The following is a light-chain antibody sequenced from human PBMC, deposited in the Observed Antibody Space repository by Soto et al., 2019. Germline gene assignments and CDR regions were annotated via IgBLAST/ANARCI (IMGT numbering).Light chain of an antibody. CDR3: QQYYSTLRT. J-gene: IGKJ1*01. CDR2: WAS. V-gene: IGKV4-1*01. Sequence: DIVMNQSPDSLAVSLGERATINCKSSQSVLYSSNNKNYLAWYQQKPGQPPKLLIYWASTRESGVPDRFSGSGSGTDFTLTISSLQAEDVAVYYCQQYYSTLRTFGQGTKVDIK. CDR1: QSVLYSSNNKNY.